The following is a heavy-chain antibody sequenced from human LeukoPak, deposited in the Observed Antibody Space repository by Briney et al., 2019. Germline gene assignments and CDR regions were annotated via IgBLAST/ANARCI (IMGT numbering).Heavy chain of an antibody. CDR3: AKDSYASGSYYRGYFDY. D-gene: IGHD3-10*01. CDR1: GFTFSSYA. V-gene: IGHV3-23*01. J-gene: IGHJ4*02. CDR2: ISGSGGST. Sequence: GGSLRLSCAASGFTFSSYAMSWVRQAPGEGLEWVSIISGSGGSTSYADSVKGRFTISRDNSKNTLSVQMNSLRAEDTAVYYCAKDSYASGSYYRGYFDYWGQGTLVTVSS.